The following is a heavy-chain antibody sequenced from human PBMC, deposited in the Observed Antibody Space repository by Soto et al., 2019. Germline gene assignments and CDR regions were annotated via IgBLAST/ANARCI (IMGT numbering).Heavy chain of an antibody. CDR1: GFTFSSYA. D-gene: IGHD3-3*01. V-gene: IGHV3-23*01. J-gene: IGHJ6*02. CDR3: AKDQITIFGVDQPPLYYYYGMDV. CDR2: ISGSGGST. Sequence: PGGSLRLSCAASGFTFSSYAMSWVRQAPGKGLEWVSAISGSGGSTYYADSVKGRFTISRDNSKNTLYLQMNSLRAEDTAVYYCAKDQITIFGVDQPPLYYYYGMDVWGQGTTVTVSS.